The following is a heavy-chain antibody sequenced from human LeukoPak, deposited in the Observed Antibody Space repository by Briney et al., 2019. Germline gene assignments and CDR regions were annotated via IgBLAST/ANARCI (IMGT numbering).Heavy chain of an antibody. V-gene: IGHV3-74*01. CDR3: ARDGDTVLTRGYYYYMDV. CDR2: INDDGRAT. D-gene: IGHD4-23*01. Sequence: GGSLRLSCAASGFTFSNYWMHWVRQVPGKGLVWVSRINDDGRATFYADSVKGRFTISRDNAKNSLYLQMNSLRAEDTAVYYCARDGDTVLTRGYYYYMDVWGKGATVTVSS. J-gene: IGHJ6*03. CDR1: GFTFSNYW.